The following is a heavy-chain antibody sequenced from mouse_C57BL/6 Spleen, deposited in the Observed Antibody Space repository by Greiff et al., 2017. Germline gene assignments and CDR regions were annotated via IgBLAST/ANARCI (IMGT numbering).Heavy chain of an antibody. V-gene: IGHV5-17*01. Sequence: EVKLMESGGGLVKPGGSLKLSCAASGFTFSDYGMHWVRQAPEKGLEWVAYISSGSSTIYYADTVKGRFTISRDNAKNTLFLQMTSLRSEDTAMYYCARIYYGNYGFAYWGQGTLVTVSA. J-gene: IGHJ3*01. CDR3: ARIYYGNYGFAY. D-gene: IGHD2-1*01. CDR1: GFTFSDYG. CDR2: ISSGSSTI.